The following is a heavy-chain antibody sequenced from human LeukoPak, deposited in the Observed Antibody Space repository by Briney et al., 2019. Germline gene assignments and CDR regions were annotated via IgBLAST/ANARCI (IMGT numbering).Heavy chain of an antibody. D-gene: IGHD3-22*01. CDR3: ARVARITMIVVVIGGLAFDI. CDR2: INHCGRT. CDR1: GGSFSGYY. V-gene: IGHV4-34*01. J-gene: IGHJ3*02. Sequence: SETLSVTCAVYGGSFSGYYWSWIRQPPGKGLEWIGEINHCGRTNYNPSLKSRVTISVDTSKNQFSLKLSSVTAADTAVYYCARVARITMIVVVIGGLAFDIWGQGTMFSESS.